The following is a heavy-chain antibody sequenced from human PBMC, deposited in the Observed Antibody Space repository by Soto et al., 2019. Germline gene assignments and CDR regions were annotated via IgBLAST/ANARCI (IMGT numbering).Heavy chain of an antibody. Sequence: AGSLRLSCAASGFTFSGSAMHWVRQASGKGLEWVGRIRSKANSYATAYAASVKGRFTISRDDSKNTAYLQMNSLKTKDTAVYYCTRHRGRQLWGTIYYYYYGMDVWGQGTTVTVSS. CDR2: IRSKANSYAT. D-gene: IGHD5-18*01. V-gene: IGHV3-73*01. CDR3: TRHRGRQLWGTIYYYYYGMDV. J-gene: IGHJ6*02. CDR1: GFTFSGSA.